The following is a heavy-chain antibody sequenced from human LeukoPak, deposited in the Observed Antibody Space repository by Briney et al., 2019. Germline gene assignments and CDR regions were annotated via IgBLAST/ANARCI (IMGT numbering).Heavy chain of an antibody. CDR1: GGSISSGDYY. J-gene: IGHJ4*02. Sequence: NPSQTLSLTCTVSGGSISSGDYYWSWIRQPPGKGLEWIGYIYYSGSTYYNPSLKSRVTISVDTSKNQFSLKLSSVTAADTAVYYCARFLRGYSYEYYFDYWGQGTLVTVSS. D-gene: IGHD5-18*01. V-gene: IGHV4-30-4*01. CDR3: ARFLRGYSYEYYFDY. CDR2: IYYSGST.